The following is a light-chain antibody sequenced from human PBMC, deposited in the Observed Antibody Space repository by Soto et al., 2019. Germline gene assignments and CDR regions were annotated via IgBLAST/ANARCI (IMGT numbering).Light chain of an antibody. Sequence: QSALTQPPSASGSPGQSVTISCTGTSSDVGGYNYVSWYQQHPGKAPTLLIYEVSKRPSGVPDRFSGSKSGNTASLTVSGLQAEDEADYYCSSYVATKSYVFGTGTKLTVL. CDR2: EVS. J-gene: IGLJ1*01. CDR3: SSYVATKSYV. V-gene: IGLV2-8*01. CDR1: SSDVGGYNY.